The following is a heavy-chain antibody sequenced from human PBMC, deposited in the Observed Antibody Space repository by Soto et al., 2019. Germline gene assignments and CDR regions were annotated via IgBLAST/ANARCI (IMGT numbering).Heavy chain of an antibody. CDR2: IYHSGST. CDR1: GGSISSSNW. D-gene: IGHD6-13*01. CDR3: SYSSSWFHYYGMDV. Sequence: TSETLSHTCAVSGGSISSSNWWSCVRQPPGKGLEWIGEIYHSGSTNYNPSLKSRVTISVDKSKNQFSLKLSSVTAADTAVYYCSYSSSWFHYYGMDVWGQGTTVTVSS. J-gene: IGHJ6*02. V-gene: IGHV4-4*02.